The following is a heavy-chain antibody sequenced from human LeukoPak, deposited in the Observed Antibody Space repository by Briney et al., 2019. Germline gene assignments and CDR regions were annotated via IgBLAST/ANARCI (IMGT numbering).Heavy chain of an antibody. CDR3: ATRSIGSSWDVNWFDP. Sequence: ASVKVSCKASGGTFSSYAISWVRQAPGQGLEWMGGIIPIFGTANYAQKFQGRVTITTDESTSTAYMELSSLRSEDTAVYYCATRSIGSSWDVNWFDPWGQGTLVTGSS. V-gene: IGHV1-69*05. CDR1: GGTFSSYA. CDR2: IIPIFGTA. J-gene: IGHJ5*01. D-gene: IGHD6-13*01.